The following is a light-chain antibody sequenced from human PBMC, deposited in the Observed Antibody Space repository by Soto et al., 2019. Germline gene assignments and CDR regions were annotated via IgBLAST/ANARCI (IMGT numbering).Light chain of an antibody. CDR1: SSNIGNNY. V-gene: IGLV1-51*01. Sequence: QSVLTQPPSVSAAPGQKVTISCSGSSSNIGNNYVSWYQQLPGTAPKLLIYDNNKRPSGTPDRFSDSKSGTSATLAITGLQTGDEADYYCGTWDSSLSAYVFGTGTKVTVL. J-gene: IGLJ1*01. CDR2: DNN. CDR3: GTWDSSLSAYV.